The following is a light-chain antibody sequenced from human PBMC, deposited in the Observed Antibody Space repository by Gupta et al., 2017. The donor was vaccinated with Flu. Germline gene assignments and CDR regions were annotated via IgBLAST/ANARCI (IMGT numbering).Light chain of an antibody. V-gene: IGKV1-39*01. J-gene: IGKJ4*01. CDR3: QQSYSTPLT. CDR2: AAS. CDR1: QSISSY. Sequence: GDRVTITCRASQSISSYLNWYQQKPGKAPKLLIYAASSLQSGVPSRFSGSGSGTDFILTISSLQPEDFATYYCQQSYSTPLTFGGGTKVEIK.